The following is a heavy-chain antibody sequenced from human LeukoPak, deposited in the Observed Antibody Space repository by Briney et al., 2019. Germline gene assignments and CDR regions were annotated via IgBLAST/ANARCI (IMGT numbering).Heavy chain of an antibody. CDR3: MSDPVIQGGVDY. V-gene: IGHV3-15*01. CDR2: IKCKLEGGPV. CDR1: GLRFPHAW. J-gene: IGHJ4*02. D-gene: IGHD2/OR15-2a*01. Sequence: GGSLRLSCAASGLRFPHAWMNWVRPARGRGLEWVGRIKCKLEGGPVHYRRPVEGRFTIYRDYSESTLYLQLNNLKTEDTAIYFCMSDPVIQGGVDYWGQGTLVTVSS.